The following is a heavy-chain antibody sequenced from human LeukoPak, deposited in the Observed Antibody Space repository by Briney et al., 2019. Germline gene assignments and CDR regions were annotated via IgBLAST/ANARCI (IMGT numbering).Heavy chain of an antibody. J-gene: IGHJ3*02. CDR3: ARVKWELPRRMGYAFDI. V-gene: IGHV3-21*01. D-gene: IGHD1-26*01. Sequence: AGGSLRLSCAASGFTFSSYSMNWVRQAPGKGLEWASSISSSSSYIYYADSVKGRFTISRDNAKNSLYLQMNSLRAEDTAVYYCARVKWELPRRMGYAFDIWGQGTMVTVSS. CDR2: ISSSSSYI. CDR1: GFTFSSYS.